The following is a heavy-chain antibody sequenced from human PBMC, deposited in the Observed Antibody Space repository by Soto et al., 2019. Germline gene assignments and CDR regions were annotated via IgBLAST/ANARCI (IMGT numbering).Heavy chain of an antibody. Sequence: EVQLVESGGGLVQPGGSLRLSCAASGFTFSSYSVNWVRQAPGKGLEWVSYISSSSTIYYADSVKGRFTISRDNAKNSLYLQMNSLRDEDTAVYYCAREGSGWYRGNYYYGMDVWGQGTTVTVSS. CDR3: AREGSGWYRGNYYYGMDV. V-gene: IGHV3-48*02. CDR1: GFTFSSYS. J-gene: IGHJ6*02. CDR2: ISSSSTI. D-gene: IGHD6-19*01.